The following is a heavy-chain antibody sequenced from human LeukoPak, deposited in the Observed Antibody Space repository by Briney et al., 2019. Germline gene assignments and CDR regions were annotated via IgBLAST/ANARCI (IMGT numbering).Heavy chain of an antibody. D-gene: IGHD3-3*01. Sequence: GGSLRLSCAASGFTFSSYWMHWVRQAPGTGLVWVSRINENGRTTSYADSVKGRFTISRDNAKNTVYLQMTSLRAEDTATYYCARDLTMLGTPGDDFDYWGQGSLVTVSS. J-gene: IGHJ4*02. CDR2: INENGRTT. CDR1: GFTFSSYW. V-gene: IGHV3-74*01. CDR3: ARDLTMLGTPGDDFDY.